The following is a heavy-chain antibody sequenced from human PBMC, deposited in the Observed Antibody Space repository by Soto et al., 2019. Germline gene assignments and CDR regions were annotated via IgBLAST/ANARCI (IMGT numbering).Heavy chain of an antibody. CDR3: SRYSGTFRDY. CDR2: IPTTSGYI. D-gene: IGHD1-26*01. Sequence: SGGSLRLSCAASGFTFSRYDMSWVRQAPGRGLEWVSSIPTTSGYIFYADSVKGRFTISRDDAKNSLYLQMNSLRVEDTAVYYCSRYSGTFRDYGGQGPLVTVYS. J-gene: IGHJ4*02. CDR1: GFTFSRYD. V-gene: IGHV3-21*01.